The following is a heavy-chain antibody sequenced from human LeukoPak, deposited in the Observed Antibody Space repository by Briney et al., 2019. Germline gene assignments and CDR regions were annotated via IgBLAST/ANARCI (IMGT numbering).Heavy chain of an antibody. J-gene: IGHJ4*02. D-gene: IGHD1-26*01. CDR2: IYYSGST. CDR3: ARQVGASSYN. CDR1: GGSISSSSYY. V-gene: IGHV4-39*01. Sequence: SETLSLTCTVSGGSISSSSYYWGWIRQPPGKGLEWIGSIYYSGSTYYNPSLKSRVTISVDTSKNQFSLKLSSVTAADTAVYYCARQVGASSYNWGQGTLVTVSS.